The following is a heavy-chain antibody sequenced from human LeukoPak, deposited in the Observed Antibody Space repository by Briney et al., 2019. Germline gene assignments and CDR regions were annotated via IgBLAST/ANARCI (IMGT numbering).Heavy chain of an antibody. CDR3: TREDRPYCPFAY. D-gene: IGHD1-26*01. J-gene: IGHJ4*02. CDR2: IAHDGTT. CDR1: GGSIDITNY. Sequence: SETLSLTCAVSGGSIDITNYWSWVRQAPGKGLEWIGEIAHDGTTNYNPSLRSRVAMSFDRANNQFSLSLTSVTAADTAVYYCTREDRPYCPFAYWGQGVLVTVSS. V-gene: IGHV4-4*02.